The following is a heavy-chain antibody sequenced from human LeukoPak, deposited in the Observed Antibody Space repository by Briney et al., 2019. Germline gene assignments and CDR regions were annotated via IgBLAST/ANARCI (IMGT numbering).Heavy chain of an antibody. CDR2: IIPIFGTA. J-gene: IGHJ4*02. CDR1: GGTFSSYA. CDR3: ARDLAYSSSPTHY. Sequence: GASVKVSCKASGGTFSSYAISWVRQAPGQGLEWMGGIIPIFGTANYAQKFQGRVTITADESTSTAYMELSSLRSDDTAVYYCARDLAYSSSPTHYWGQGTLVTVSS. D-gene: IGHD6-13*01. V-gene: IGHV1-69*01.